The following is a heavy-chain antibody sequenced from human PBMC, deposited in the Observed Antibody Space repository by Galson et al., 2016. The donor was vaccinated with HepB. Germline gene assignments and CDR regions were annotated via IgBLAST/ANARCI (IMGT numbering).Heavy chain of an antibody. CDR1: GGTFSSHA. V-gene: IGHV1-69*13. J-gene: IGHJ4*02. Sequence: SVKVSCTVSGGTFSSHALSWVRQAPGQGLEWMGRIFPGSGTADYAQKLVDRVTITADERSWTGYMELRGLTSEDTAVYYGARERIRDYGDLLFWGQGSLVTVSS. CDR3: ARERIRDYGDLLF. CDR2: IFPGSGTA. D-gene: IGHD4-17*01.